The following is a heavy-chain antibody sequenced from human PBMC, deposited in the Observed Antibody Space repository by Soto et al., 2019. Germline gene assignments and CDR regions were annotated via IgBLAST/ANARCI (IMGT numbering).Heavy chain of an antibody. Sequence: PGESLKISCXGSGYNFTNYWIAWVRQMPGKGLEWMGIIYPGDSDTRYSPSFQGQVTISADKSISTAYLQWSSLKASDTAIYYCARGSCIGGSCGLNYWGQGILVTVSS. CDR1: GYNFTNYW. CDR2: IYPGDSDT. J-gene: IGHJ4*02. V-gene: IGHV5-51*01. D-gene: IGHD2-15*01. CDR3: ARGSCIGGSCGLNY.